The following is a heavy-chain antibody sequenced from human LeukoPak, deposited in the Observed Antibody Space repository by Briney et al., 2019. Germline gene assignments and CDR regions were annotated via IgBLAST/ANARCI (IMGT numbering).Heavy chain of an antibody. V-gene: IGHV1-18*01. Sequence: ASVKVSCKASGYTFTSYGISWVRQAPGQGLEWRGWISAYNGNTNYAQKLQGRVTMTTDTSTSTAYMELRSLRSDDTAVYYCARGIAVAGPHAFDIWGQGTMVTVSS. J-gene: IGHJ3*02. CDR3: ARGIAVAGPHAFDI. D-gene: IGHD6-19*01. CDR2: ISAYNGNT. CDR1: GYTFTSYG.